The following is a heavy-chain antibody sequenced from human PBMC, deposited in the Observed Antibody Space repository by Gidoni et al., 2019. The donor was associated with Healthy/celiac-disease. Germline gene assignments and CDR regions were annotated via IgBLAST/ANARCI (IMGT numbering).Heavy chain of an antibody. CDR1: GFPFRSYA. V-gene: IGHV3-23*01. CDR3: AKDYCSGGSCYHFDY. J-gene: IGHJ4*02. CDR2: ISGSGGST. D-gene: IGHD2-15*01. Sequence: EVQLLESGGGLVQPGGSLSLSFAASGFPFRSYAMSWVRQAPGKGLEVVSAISGSGGSTYYADSVKGRFTISRDNSKNTLYLQMNSLRAEDTAVYYCAKDYCSGGSCYHFDYWGQGTLVTVSS.